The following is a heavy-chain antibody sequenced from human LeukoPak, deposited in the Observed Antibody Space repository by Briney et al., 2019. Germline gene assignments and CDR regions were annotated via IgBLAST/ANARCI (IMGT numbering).Heavy chain of an antibody. CDR2: INPNSGGT. Sequence: GASVKVSCKASGYTFTGYYMHWVRQAPGQGLEWMGWINPNSGGTNYAQKFQGRVTMTRDTSISTAYMELSRPRSDDTAVYYCVREAAEAYDFWSGYDYWGQGTLVTVSS. D-gene: IGHD3-3*01. V-gene: IGHV1-2*02. J-gene: IGHJ4*02. CDR3: VREAAEAYDFWSGYDY. CDR1: GYTFTGYY.